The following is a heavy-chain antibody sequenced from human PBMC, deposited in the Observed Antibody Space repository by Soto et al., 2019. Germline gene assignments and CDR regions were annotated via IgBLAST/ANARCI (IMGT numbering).Heavy chain of an antibody. CDR2: INHSGSV. J-gene: IGHJ4*02. CDR1: GGSFHGYY. CDR3: AREGGESSDGLYYFDS. D-gene: IGHD3-16*01. Sequence: SETLSLTCAVYGGSFHGYYWTWIRQPPGKGLEWIGEINHSGSVNYNPTFKSRVSISLDTSKNQFSLKLSSVTAADTAVYFCAREGGESSDGLYYFDSWGQGSLVTVS. V-gene: IGHV4-34*01.